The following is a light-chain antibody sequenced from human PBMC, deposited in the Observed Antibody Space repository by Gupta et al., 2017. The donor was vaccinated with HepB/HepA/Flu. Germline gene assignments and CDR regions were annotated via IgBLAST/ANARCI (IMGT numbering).Light chain of an antibody. CDR2: GAS. J-gene: IGKJ3*01. CDR3: QQYGSTQVT. V-gene: IGKV3-20*01. CDR1: QSVSSSY. Sequence: EIVLTQSPGTLSLSPGERATLSCRASQSVSSSYLAWYQQKPGQAPRLLIYGASSRDTGIPDRFSGSGSGTDFTLTISRLEPEDFAVYYCQQYGSTQVTFGHGTKVDIK.